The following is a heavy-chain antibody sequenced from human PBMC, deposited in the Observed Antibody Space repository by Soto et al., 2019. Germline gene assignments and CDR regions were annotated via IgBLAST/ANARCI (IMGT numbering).Heavy chain of an antibody. CDR2: IYYSGST. V-gene: IGHV4-39*01. D-gene: IGHD2-15*01. CDR1: GGSISSSSYY. J-gene: IGHJ6*02. Sequence: QLQLQESGPGLVKPSETLSLTCTVSGGSISSSSYYWGWIRQPPGKGLEWIGSIYYSGSTYYNPSLTSRVTTSVDTSKTQFSLKLSSVTAADTAVYYCARPGYCSGGSCYAGDDYYYGMDVWGQGTTVTVSS. CDR3: ARPGYCSGGSCYAGDDYYYGMDV.